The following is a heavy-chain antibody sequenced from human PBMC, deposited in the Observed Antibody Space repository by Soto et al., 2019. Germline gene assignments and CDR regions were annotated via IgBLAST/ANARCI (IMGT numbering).Heavy chain of an antibody. D-gene: IGHD2-2*01. CDR3: AREDSIIIPVVSDF. Sequence: PGGSLRLSCTVSGFAFNNYGINWVRQAPGKGLEWVSSISKSDYTYYSDSVTGRFTISRDNAKNSVPLQMNTLRVEDTAVYYCAREDSIIIPVVSDFWGQGTMVTVYS. V-gene: IGHV3-21*01. CDR1: GFAFNNYG. J-gene: IGHJ4*02. CDR2: ISKSDYT.